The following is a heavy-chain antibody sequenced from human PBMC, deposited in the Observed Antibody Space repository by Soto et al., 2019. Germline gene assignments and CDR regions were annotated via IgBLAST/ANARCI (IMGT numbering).Heavy chain of an antibody. CDR3: XRXRAREAVPYRGDLGAFDS. J-gene: IGHJ3*02. D-gene: IGHD3-16*01. Sequence: SETLSLTCTVSGGSISRGDYFWSWIRQHPGKGLGWIVYIYYSGGTNYNPSLKSRVTISLETCENDLSLRVSGVPASYTSRYYXXRXRAREAVPYRGDLGAFDSWGQGTMVTVSS. V-gene: IGHV4-30-4*01. CDR1: GGSISRGDYF. CDR2: IYYSGGT.